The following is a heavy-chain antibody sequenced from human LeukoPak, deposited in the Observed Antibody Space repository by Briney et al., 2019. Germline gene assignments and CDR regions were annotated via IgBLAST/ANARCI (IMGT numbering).Heavy chain of an antibody. CDR2: INPGGGST. V-gene: IGHV1-46*01. J-gene: IGHJ4*02. CDR1: GYTFTSYD. CDR3: ARKYDGYSFFDY. Sequence: ASVKVSCKASGYTFTSYDINWVRQAPGQGLEWMGVINPGGGSTSYAQKFQGRVTMTRDTSTSTVYMELSSLRSEDTAVYYCARKYDGYSFFDYWGQGTLVTVSS. D-gene: IGHD5-24*01.